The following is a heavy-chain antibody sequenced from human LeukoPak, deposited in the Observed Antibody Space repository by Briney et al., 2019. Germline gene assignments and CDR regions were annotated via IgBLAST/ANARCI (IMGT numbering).Heavy chain of an antibody. CDR1: GYTFTSYD. J-gene: IGHJ6*03. Sequence: GASVKVSCKASGYTFTSYDISWVRQATGQGLEWMGWMNPNSGNTGYAQKFQGRVTMTRNTSISTAYMELSSLRSEDTAVYYCAVVRYYYYYMDVWGKGTTVTISS. CDR2: MNPNSGNT. D-gene: IGHD2-15*01. V-gene: IGHV1-8*01. CDR3: AVVRYYYYYMDV.